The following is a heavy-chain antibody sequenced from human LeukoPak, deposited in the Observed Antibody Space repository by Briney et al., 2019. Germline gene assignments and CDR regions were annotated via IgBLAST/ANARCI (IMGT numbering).Heavy chain of an antibody. CDR3: AKGGPSGSYDY. CDR1: GFTFSNYW. Sequence: GGSLRLSCAASGFTFSNYWMHWVRHHPGKGLVWVAFINPAGSNTNYADSVKGRFTISRGNAKKSLYVQVSRLRAEDPAVYYCAKGGPSGSYDYWGQGALVTVSS. CDR2: INPAGSNT. D-gene: IGHD1-26*01. V-gene: IGHV3-74*01. J-gene: IGHJ4*02.